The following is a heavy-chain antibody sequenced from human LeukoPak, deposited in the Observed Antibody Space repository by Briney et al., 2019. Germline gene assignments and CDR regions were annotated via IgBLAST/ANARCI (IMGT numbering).Heavy chain of an antibody. CDR2: VSASGGST. CDR1: GFTFSSYA. V-gene: IGHV3-23*01. D-gene: IGHD2-15*01. J-gene: IGHJ4*02. Sequence: GGSLRLSCAASGFTFSSYALNWVRQAPGKGLEWVSTVSASGGSTYYADSVKGRFTISRDNSKNTLYLEMNSLRAEDTAVYYCAKEKAAPQPYRLDYWGQGTLVTVSS. CDR3: AKEKAAPQPYRLDY.